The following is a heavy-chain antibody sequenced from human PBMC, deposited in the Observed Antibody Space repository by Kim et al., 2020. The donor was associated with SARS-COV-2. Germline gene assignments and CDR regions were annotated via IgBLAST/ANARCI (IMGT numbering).Heavy chain of an antibody. CDR3: TRDYYYDSSGYYPWFDY. V-gene: IGHV3-49*04. D-gene: IGHD3-22*01. J-gene: IGHJ4*02. CDR2: IRSKAYGGTT. CDR1: GFTFGDYA. Sequence: GGSLRLSCTASGFTFGDYAMSWVRQAPGKGLEWVGFIRSKAYGGTTEYAASVKGRFTISRDDSKSIAYLQMNSLKTEDTAVYYCTRDYYYDSSGYYPWFDYWGQGTLVTVSS.